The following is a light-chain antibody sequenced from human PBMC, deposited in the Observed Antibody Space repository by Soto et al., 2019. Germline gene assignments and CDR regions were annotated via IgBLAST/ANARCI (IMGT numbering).Light chain of an antibody. J-gene: IGLJ1*01. Sequence: QSVLTQPASVSGSPGQPITISCPGTRSDIGAYNYVSWYQQHPAKAPKLMIYDVSNRPSGVSDRFSGSKSGNTASLTISGLQAEDEADYYCYSYTSSSTYVFGSGTKVTVL. CDR3: YSYTSSSTYV. CDR2: DVS. CDR1: RSDIGAYNY. V-gene: IGLV2-14*01.